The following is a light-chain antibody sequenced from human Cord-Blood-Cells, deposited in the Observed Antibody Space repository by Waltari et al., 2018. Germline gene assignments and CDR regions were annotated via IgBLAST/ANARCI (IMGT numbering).Light chain of an antibody. V-gene: IGLV1-40*01. CDR1: SSNIGAGYD. J-gene: IGLJ3*02. CDR3: QSYDSSLKV. CDR2: GNS. Sequence: QSVLTQPPSVSGAPGQRVTISCTGSSSNIGAGYDVHWYQQRPGTAPKLLIYGNSKRPSGLPDRFSGSTSGTSASLAITGLQAEDEADYYCQSYDSSLKVFGGGTKLTVL.